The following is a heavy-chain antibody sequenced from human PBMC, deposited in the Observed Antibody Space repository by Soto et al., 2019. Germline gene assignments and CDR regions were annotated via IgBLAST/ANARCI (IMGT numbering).Heavy chain of an antibody. D-gene: IGHD6-19*01. CDR3: ARPESGGWYYY. J-gene: IGHJ4*02. CDR2: ISGSGGST. V-gene: IGHV3-23*01. CDR1: GFTFSNAW. Sequence: HPGGSLRLSCAASGFTFSNAWMSWVRQAPGKGLEWVSAISGSGGSTYYADSVKGRFTISRDNAKNSLYLQMNSLRAEDTAVYYCARPESGGWYYYWGQGTLVTVSS.